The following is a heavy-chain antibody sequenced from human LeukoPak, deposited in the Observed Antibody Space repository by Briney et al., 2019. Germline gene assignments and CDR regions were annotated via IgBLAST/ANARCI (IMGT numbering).Heavy chain of an antibody. V-gene: IGHV3-74*01. CDR1: GFTFSNYW. CDR3: AKEGGMSRFDF. J-gene: IGHJ4*02. Sequence: GGSLRLSCAASGFTFSNYWMHWVRQAPGKGLVWVSRINSDGINTSYADSVKGRFTISRDNSKNTLYLQMNSLRAEDTALYYCAKEGGMSRFDFWGQGTLVTVSS. CDR2: INSDGINT.